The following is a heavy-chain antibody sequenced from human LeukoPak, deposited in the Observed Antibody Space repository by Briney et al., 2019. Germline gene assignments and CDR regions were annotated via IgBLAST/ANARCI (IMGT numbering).Heavy chain of an antibody. CDR3: ARHVTTDKNWFDP. Sequence: SETLSLTCTVSGGSISSYYWSWIRQPPGKGLEWIGYIYYSGSTNYNPSLKSRVTISVDTSKNQFSLKLSSVTAADTAVYYCARHVTTDKNWFDPWGQGTLVTVSS. CDR1: GGSISSYY. D-gene: IGHD4-17*01. J-gene: IGHJ5*02. V-gene: IGHV4-59*08. CDR2: IYYSGST.